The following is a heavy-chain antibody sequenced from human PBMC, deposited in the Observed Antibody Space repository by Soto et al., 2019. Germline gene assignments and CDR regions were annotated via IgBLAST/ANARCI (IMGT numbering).Heavy chain of an antibody. V-gene: IGHV1-18*01. D-gene: IGHD3-16*01. Sequence: QVQLVQSGAEVKNPGASVKVSCKTFGYTFTSYGIGWARQAPGQGLEWMGWINTYNGNTNYAQNLQSRVTLTTDTSTSTAYMELRSLRSNDTAIYYCAMVDVYVTPSPQDVWGQGTTVTVSS. CDR2: INTYNGNT. CDR1: GYTFTSYG. J-gene: IGHJ6*02. CDR3: AMVDVYVTPSPQDV.